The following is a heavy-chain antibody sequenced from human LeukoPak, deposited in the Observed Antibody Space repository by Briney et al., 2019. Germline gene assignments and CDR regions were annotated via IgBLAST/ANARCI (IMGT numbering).Heavy chain of an antibody. Sequence: GESLRISCKGFGYSFTSYWISWVRQMPGKGLEWMGRIDPSDSYTNYSPSFQGHVTISADKSISTAYLQWSSLKASDTAMYYCASLRGATEEFDPWGQGTLVTVSS. CDR2: IDPSDSYT. CDR1: GYSFTSYW. V-gene: IGHV5-10-1*01. CDR3: ASLRGATEEFDP. D-gene: IGHD5-24*01. J-gene: IGHJ5*02.